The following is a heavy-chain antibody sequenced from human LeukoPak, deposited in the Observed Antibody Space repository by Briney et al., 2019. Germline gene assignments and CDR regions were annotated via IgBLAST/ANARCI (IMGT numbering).Heavy chain of an antibody. V-gene: IGHV3-7*01. D-gene: IGHD2-2*01. CDR2: IKQDGSEK. Sequence: GGSLRLSCAASGFTFSNYWMSWVRQAPGKGLEWVANIKQDGSEKYYVDSVKGRFTISRDNAKNSLYLQMNSLRSEDTAVYYCASPLGYCSSTSCSSLDYWGQGTLVTVSS. CDR1: GFTFSNYW. J-gene: IGHJ4*02. CDR3: ASPLGYCSSTSCSSLDY.